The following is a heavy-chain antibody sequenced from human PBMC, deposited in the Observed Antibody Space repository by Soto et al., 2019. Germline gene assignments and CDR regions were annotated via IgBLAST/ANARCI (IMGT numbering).Heavy chain of an antibody. CDR3: AHSTTVTSIDY. Sequence: QITLMESGPTLVKPTQTLTLTCTFSGFSLTTSGVGVGWIRQPPGKALEWLALIYWDDDERYSLTLKSRLTITKDTSKNQVVLTMTNMDPVDTATYFCAHSTTVTSIDYWGQGTLVTVSS. CDR1: GFSLTTSGVG. J-gene: IGHJ4*02. CDR2: IYWDDDE. D-gene: IGHD4-17*01. V-gene: IGHV2-5*02.